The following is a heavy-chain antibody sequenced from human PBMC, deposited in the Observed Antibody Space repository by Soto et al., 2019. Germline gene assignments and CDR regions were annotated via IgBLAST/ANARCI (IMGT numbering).Heavy chain of an antibody. Sequence: EVQLLESGGGLVEPGGSLRLSCAASVFSFRSYAMTWVRQAPGKGLEWVSYTGGGGVSTYYADSVKGRFTSSRDDSKNTLYLQMNSLRPEDTALYYCAKIVGGGSHHDAFDIWGQGTMVTVSS. D-gene: IGHD2-15*01. CDR1: VFSFRSYA. V-gene: IGHV3-23*01. CDR2: TGGGGVST. J-gene: IGHJ3*02. CDR3: AKIVGGGSHHDAFDI.